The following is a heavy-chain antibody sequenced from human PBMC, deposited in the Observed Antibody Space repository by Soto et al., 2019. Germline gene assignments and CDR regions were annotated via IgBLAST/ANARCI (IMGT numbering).Heavy chain of an antibody. CDR3: AKGDTSASDAFDI. V-gene: IGHV3-30*18. D-gene: IGHD3-22*01. CDR1: GLTFSRSA. J-gene: IGHJ3*02. CDR2: MSSDESKK. Sequence: TGGSLRLSCTASGLTFSRSATHWVRQAPGKGLEWVAVMSSDESKKYYVDSVKGRFTVTRDNTRSTVYLQMNSLRAEDTAVYYCAKGDTSASDAFDIWGQGTMVTVSS.